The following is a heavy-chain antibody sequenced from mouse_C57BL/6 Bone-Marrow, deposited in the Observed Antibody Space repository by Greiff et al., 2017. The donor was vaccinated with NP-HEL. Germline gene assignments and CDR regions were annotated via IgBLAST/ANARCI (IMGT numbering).Heavy chain of an antibody. CDR3: ARLTQRELGHFDY. D-gene: IGHD4-1*01. Sequence: VQLQQPGAELVKPGASVKMSCKASGYTFTSYWITWVKQRPGQGLEWIGDIYPGSGSTNYNEKFKSKATLTVDTSSSTAYMQLSSLTSEDSAVYYCARLTQRELGHFDYWGQGTTLTVSS. CDR1: GYTFTSYW. V-gene: IGHV1-55*01. CDR2: IYPGSGST. J-gene: IGHJ2*01.